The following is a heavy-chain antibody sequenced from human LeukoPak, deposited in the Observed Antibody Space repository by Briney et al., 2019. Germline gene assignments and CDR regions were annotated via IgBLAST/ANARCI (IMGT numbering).Heavy chain of an antibody. Sequence: ASVKVSCKASGYTFTGYDTNWVRQATGQGLEWMGWMSPNSGNTGYAQKFQGRVTMTRDTSMSTAYMELSTLSSDDTAVYYCARALSGCVLCFDYWGQGSLVTVSS. CDR3: ARALSGCVLCFDY. CDR1: GYTFTGYD. V-gene: IGHV1-8*01. D-gene: IGHD6-19*01. CDR2: MSPNSGNT. J-gene: IGHJ4*02.